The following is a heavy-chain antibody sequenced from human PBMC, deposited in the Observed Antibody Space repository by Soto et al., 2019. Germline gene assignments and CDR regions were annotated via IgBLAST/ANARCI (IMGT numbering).Heavy chain of an antibody. CDR3: ARGTSSMTRFDY. J-gene: IGHJ4*02. CDR2: ISYDGSNK. CDR1: GFTFSSYA. D-gene: IGHD2-2*01. V-gene: IGHV3-30-3*01. Sequence: GGSLRLSCAASGFTFSSYAMHWVCQAPGKGLEWVAVISYDGSNKYYADSVKGRFTISRDNSKNTLYLQMNSLRAKDTAIYYCARGTSSMTRFDYWGQGTLVTVSS.